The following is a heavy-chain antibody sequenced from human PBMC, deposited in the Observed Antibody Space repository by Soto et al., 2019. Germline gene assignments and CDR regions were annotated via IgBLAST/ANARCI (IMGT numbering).Heavy chain of an antibody. Sequence: QVQLVQSGAEVKKPGASLKVSCKASGYTFTSYGISWVRQAPGQGLEWMGWISAYNGNTNYAQKLQGRVTMTTDTATSTAYMELRSLRSDDTAVYYCARDSYYDILTGYYRGRAFDIWGQGTMVTVSS. J-gene: IGHJ3*02. CDR2: ISAYNGNT. CDR1: GYTFTSYG. CDR3: ARDSYYDILTGYYRGRAFDI. V-gene: IGHV1-18*01. D-gene: IGHD3-9*01.